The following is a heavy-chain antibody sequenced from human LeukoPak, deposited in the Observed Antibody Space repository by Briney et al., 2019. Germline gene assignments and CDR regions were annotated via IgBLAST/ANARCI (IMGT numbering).Heavy chain of an antibody. J-gene: IGHJ6*03. V-gene: IGHV4-39*07. D-gene: IGHD6-19*01. CDR3: ARDIVLGGSGWYSDNYYYYYMDV. CDR2: IYYSGST. CDR1: GGSISSSSYY. Sequence: SETLSLTCTVSGGSISSSSYYWGWIRQPPGKGLEWIGSIYYSGSTYYNPSLKSRVTISVDTSKNQFSLKLSSVTAADTAVYYCARDIVLGGSGWYSDNYYYYYMDVWGKGTTVTVSS.